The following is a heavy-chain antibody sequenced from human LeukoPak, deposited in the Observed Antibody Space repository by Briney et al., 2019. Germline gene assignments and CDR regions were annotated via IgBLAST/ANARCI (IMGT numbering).Heavy chain of an antibody. D-gene: IGHD6-13*01. V-gene: IGHV3-30*18. Sequence: GGSLRLSCAASGFTFSTYNMHWVRQAPGKGLEWVAVISYDGSNKYYADSVKGRFTISRDDSKNTLYLEMNSLNAEDTAVYYCAKDRAGSWAIDYGGQGTLVTVS. CDR3: AKDRAGSWAIDY. J-gene: IGHJ4*02. CDR2: ISYDGSNK. CDR1: GFTFSTYN.